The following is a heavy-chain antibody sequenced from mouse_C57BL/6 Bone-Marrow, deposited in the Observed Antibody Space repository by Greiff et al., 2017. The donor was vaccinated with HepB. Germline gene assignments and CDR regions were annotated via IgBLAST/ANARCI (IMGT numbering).Heavy chain of an antibody. V-gene: IGHV14-4*01. CDR2: IDPENGDT. Sequence: EVQLQQSGAELVRPGASVKLSCTASGFNIKDDYMHWVKQRPEQGLEWIGWIDPENGDTEYASKFQGKATITADTSSNTAYLQLSSLTSEDTAVYDCTAVDGDAYWGPAALGPVSA. D-gene: IGHD2-3*01. J-gene: IGHJ3*01. CDR1: GFNIKDDY. CDR3: TAVDGDAY.